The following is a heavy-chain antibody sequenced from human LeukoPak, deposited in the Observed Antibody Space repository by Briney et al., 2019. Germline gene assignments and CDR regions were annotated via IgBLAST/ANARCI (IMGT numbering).Heavy chain of an antibody. CDR3: AKDTPSYGYRYYFDY. V-gene: IGHV3-23*01. Sequence: GGSLRLSCTVSGLSFRSRAFHWVRQAPGKGLEWVSAISGSGGSTYYADSVKGRFTISRDNSKNTLYLQMNSLRAEDTAVYYCAKDTPSYGYRYYFDYWGQGTLVTVSS. CDR2: ISGSGGST. J-gene: IGHJ4*02. CDR1: GLSFRSRA. D-gene: IGHD5-18*01.